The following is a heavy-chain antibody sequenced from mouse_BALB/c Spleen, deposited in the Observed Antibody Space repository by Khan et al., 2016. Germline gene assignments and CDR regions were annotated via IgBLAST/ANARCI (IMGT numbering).Heavy chain of an antibody. V-gene: IGHV2-6-7*01. J-gene: IGHJ4*01. Sequence: QVQLQESGPGLVAPSQSLSITCTVSGFSLTGYGVNWVRQPPGKGLVWLGMIWGDGSTDYNSGLKSRLSISKGNSKSQVFLKMNSLQTDDTARYYGASVWGEYSGQGTSVTGSA. D-gene: IGHD2-10*02. CDR1: GFSLTGYG. CDR2: IWGDGST. CDR3: ASVWGEY.